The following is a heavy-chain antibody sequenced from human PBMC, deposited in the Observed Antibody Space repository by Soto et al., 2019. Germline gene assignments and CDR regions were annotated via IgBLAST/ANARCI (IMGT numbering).Heavy chain of an antibody. Sequence: SETLSLTCAVYGGSFSGYYWSWIRQPPGKGLEWIGEINHSGSTNYNPSLKSRVTISVDTSKNQFSLKLSSVTAADTAVYYCARVLVLLWFGELPSWFDYWGQGTLVTVSS. V-gene: IGHV4-34*01. CDR2: INHSGST. CDR3: ARVLVLLWFGELPSWFDY. J-gene: IGHJ5*01. CDR1: GGSFSGYY. D-gene: IGHD3-10*01.